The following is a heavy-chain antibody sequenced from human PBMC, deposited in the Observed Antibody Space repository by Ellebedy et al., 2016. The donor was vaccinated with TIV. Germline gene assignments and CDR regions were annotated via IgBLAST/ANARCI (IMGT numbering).Heavy chain of an antibody. J-gene: IGHJ3*01. CDR2: IYYSGST. CDR1: GGSVSNGSYY. CDR3: ARTTAFDV. V-gene: IGHV4-61*01. D-gene: IGHD1-14*01. Sequence: SETLSLTXTVSGGSVSNGSYYWSWIRQPPGKGLEWIGYIYYSGSTNYNPSLKGRVTMSVDTSKNQFSLRLTSVTAADTAVYYCARTTAFDVWGQGTMVTVSS.